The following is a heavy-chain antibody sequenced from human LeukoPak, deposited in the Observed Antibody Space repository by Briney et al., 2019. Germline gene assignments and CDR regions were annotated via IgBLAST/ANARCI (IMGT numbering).Heavy chain of an antibody. CDR1: RFTFSDYY. J-gene: IGHJ6*03. CDR3: ARDLERDYMDV. D-gene: IGHD3-3*01. CDR2: ISSSGSTI. V-gene: IGHV3-11*04. Sequence: GGSLRLSCAASRFTFSDYYMSWIRQAPGKGLEWVSYISSSGSTIYYADSVKGRFTISRDNSKNTLYLQMNSLRAEDTAVYYCARDLERDYMDVWGKGTTVTVSS.